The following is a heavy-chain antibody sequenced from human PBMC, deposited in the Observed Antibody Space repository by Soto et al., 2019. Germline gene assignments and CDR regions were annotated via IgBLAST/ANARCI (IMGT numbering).Heavy chain of an antibody. CDR3: TTVTFCGSTSCYSY. J-gene: IGHJ4*02. Sequence: PGGSLRLSCAASEFTFNNAWMSWVRQAPGKGLEWVGRIKRKADGGTTDYAAPVRGRFTITRDDSKNTLDLQMNSLKDEDTGVYYCTTVTFCGSTSCYSYWGQGT. CDR1: EFTFNNAW. CDR2: IKRKADGGTT. V-gene: IGHV3-15*01. D-gene: IGHD2-2*02.